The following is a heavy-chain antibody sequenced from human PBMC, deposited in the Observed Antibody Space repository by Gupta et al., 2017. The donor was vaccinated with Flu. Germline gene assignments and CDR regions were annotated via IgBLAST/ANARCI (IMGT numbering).Heavy chain of an antibody. J-gene: IGHJ4*02. Sequence: EVQLVESGGGLVQPGGSLRLSCAASGFTFSSYEMNWVRQAPGKGLEWVSYISSSGSTIYYADSVKGRFIISRDNAKNSLYLQMKSLRAEDTAVYYCARGHRYQQNPDYWGQGTLVTVSS. V-gene: IGHV3-48*03. CDR2: ISSSGSTI. CDR3: ARGHRYQQNPDY. D-gene: IGHD1-14*01. CDR1: GFTFSSYE.